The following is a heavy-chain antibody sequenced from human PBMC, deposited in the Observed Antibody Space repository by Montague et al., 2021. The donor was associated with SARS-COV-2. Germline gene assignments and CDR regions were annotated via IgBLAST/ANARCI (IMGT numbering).Heavy chain of an antibody. CDR3: ARGSRQWLVRPPHYYYFDY. CDR1: GGSFSGYY. J-gene: IGHJ4*02. V-gene: IGHV4-34*01. Sequence: SETLSLTYAVYGGSFSGYYWSWIRQPPGKGLEWIGEINHSGSTNXNPSLKSRVTISVDTSKNQFSLKLSSVTAADTAVYYCARGSRQWLVRPPHYYYFDYWGQGTLVTVSS. D-gene: IGHD6-19*01. CDR2: INHSGST.